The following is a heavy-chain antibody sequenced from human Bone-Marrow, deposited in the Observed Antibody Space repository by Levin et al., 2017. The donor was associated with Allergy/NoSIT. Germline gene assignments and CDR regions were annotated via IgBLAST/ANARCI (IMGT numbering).Heavy chain of an antibody. CDR3: ARLGTMVRGVGFDY. V-gene: IGHV4-39*01. J-gene: IGHJ4*02. Sequence: SETLSLTCTVSGGSISSSSYYWGWIRQPPGKGLEWIGSIYYSGSTYYNPSLKSRVTISVDTSKNQFSLKLSSVTAADTAVYYCARLGTMVRGVGFDYWGQGTLVTVSS. CDR1: GGSISSSSYY. CDR2: IYYSGST. D-gene: IGHD3-10*01.